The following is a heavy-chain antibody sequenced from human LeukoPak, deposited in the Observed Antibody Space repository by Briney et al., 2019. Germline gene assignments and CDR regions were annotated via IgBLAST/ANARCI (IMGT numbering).Heavy chain of an antibody. Sequence: SETLSLTCTVSGGSISSYYWSWIRQPLGKGLEWIGYIYYSGSTNYNPSLKSRVTISVDTSKNQFSLKLSSVTAADTAAYYCARYPSYGDYYYYYGMDVWGQGTTVTVSS. CDR3: ARYPSYGDYYYYYGMDV. CDR1: GGSISSYY. CDR2: IYYSGST. J-gene: IGHJ6*02. D-gene: IGHD4-17*01. V-gene: IGHV4-59*08.